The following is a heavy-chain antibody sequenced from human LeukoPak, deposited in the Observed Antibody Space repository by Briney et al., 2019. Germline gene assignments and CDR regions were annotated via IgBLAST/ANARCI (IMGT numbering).Heavy chain of an antibody. CDR1: GGSISSYY. J-gene: IGHJ4*02. V-gene: IGHV4-59*08. Sequence: SETLSLTCTVSGGSISSYYWNWIRQPPGKGLEWIGYIYYSGSTNYNPSLKSRVTISVDTSKNQFSLKLSSVTAAHTAVYYCARLDYYGSGFFDYWGQGTLVTVSS. D-gene: IGHD3-10*01. CDR3: ARLDYYGSGFFDY. CDR2: IYYSGST.